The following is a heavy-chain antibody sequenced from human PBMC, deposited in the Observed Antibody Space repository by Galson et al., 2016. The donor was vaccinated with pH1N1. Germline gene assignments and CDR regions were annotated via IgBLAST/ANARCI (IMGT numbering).Heavy chain of an antibody. CDR2: ITGGGDST. Sequence: SLRLSCAASEFTFTNYAMTWVRQAPGKGLEWVSSITGGGDSTFYADSVEGRFTISRDNSKNTLHLQMNSLRVEDTAMYYCARGAITTPGLDYWGQGTLVTVSS. CDR3: ARGAITTPGLDY. J-gene: IGHJ4*02. V-gene: IGHV3-23*01. D-gene: IGHD1/OR15-1a*01. CDR1: EFTFTNYA.